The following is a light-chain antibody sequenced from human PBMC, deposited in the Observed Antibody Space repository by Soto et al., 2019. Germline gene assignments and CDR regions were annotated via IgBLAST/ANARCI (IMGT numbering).Light chain of an antibody. Sequence: ERVLPQSPGTLSLSPGETATLSCRASQSVSSSYLAWYQQKPGQAPRLLIYGASSSATGIPDRFSGSGSGTDFTLTISRLEREDFAVYYCQQYGSPPTFGGGTKVEIK. CDR2: GAS. V-gene: IGKV3-20*01. J-gene: IGKJ4*01. CDR1: QSVSSSY. CDR3: QQYGSPPT.